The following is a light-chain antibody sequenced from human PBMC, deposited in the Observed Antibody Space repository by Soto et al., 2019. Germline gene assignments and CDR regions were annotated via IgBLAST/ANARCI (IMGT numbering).Light chain of an antibody. CDR2: KAS. CDR1: QSISSW. CDR3: QQYNDNWT. Sequence: DIQMTQSPSTLSASVGDRVTITCRASQSISSWLAWYQQKPGKAPNLLIYKASSLQSGVPSRFSGSGSGTEFTLTISSLQPDDCGTYYCQQYNDNWTFGQGTKVEIK. V-gene: IGKV1-5*03. J-gene: IGKJ1*01.